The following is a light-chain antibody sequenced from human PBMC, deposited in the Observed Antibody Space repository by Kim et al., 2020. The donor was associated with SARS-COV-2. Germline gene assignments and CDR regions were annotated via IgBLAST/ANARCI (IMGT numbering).Light chain of an antibody. CDR2: EVS. J-gene: IGLJ3*02. Sequence: QSITISCTGTSSEVGSYNLVSWYQQHPGKAPKLMIYEVSKRPSGVSNRFSGSKSGNTASLTISGLQAEDEADYYCCSYAGSSTTWVFGGGTQLTVL. CDR1: SSEVGSYNL. CDR3: CSYAGSSTTWV. V-gene: IGLV2-23*02.